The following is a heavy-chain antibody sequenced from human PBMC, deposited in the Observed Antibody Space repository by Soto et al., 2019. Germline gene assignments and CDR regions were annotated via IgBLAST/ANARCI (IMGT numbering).Heavy chain of an antibody. CDR3: AREEDYYDSSGPPSSFDY. D-gene: IGHD3-22*01. V-gene: IGHV1-2*04. CDR1: GYTFTGYY. Sequence: ASVKVSCKASGYTFTGYYMHWVRQAPGQGLEWMGWINPNSGGTNYAQKFQGWVTMTRDTSISTAYMELSRLRSDDTAVYYCAREEDYYDSSGPPSSFDYWGQGTLVTVSS. J-gene: IGHJ4*01. CDR2: INPNSGGT.